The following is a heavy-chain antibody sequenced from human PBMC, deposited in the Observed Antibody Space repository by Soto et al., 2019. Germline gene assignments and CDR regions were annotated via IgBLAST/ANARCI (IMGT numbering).Heavy chain of an antibody. Sequence: QVQLVQSGAEVKKPGSSVQVSCKASGGTFSSSPFSWLRQAPGQGLAWMGTIIPIFGSTNYAPRFQGRITISAAESTGTVYMELTSLSSDDTAVYYCARVFSRAWYEAFDIWGHGTLVTVSS. CDR1: GGTFSSSP. CDR2: IIPIFGST. V-gene: IGHV1-69*18. J-gene: IGHJ3*02. D-gene: IGHD6-19*01. CDR3: ARVFSRAWYEAFDI.